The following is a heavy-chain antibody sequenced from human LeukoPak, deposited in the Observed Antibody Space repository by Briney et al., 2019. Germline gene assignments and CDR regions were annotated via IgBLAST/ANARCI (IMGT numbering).Heavy chain of an antibody. CDR3: ARHPGKAVVASTYGMDV. CDR2: IHNSGST. Sequence: PSETLSLTCTVSGGSVSSNFWSWIRQPPGKGLEWIGYIHNSGSTNYNPSLTSRVSISVDTSKNQFSLKLSSATAADTAVYYCARHPGKAVVASTYGMDVWGQGTKVTVFS. J-gene: IGHJ6*02. CDR1: GGSVSSNF. D-gene: IGHD2-15*01. V-gene: IGHV4-59*08.